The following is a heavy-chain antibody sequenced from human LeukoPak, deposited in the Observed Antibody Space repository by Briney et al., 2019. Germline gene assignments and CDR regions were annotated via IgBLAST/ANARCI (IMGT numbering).Heavy chain of an antibody. CDR3: AKGGYSYGAFDY. V-gene: IGHV3-23*01. D-gene: IGHD5-18*01. J-gene: IGHJ4*02. CDR1: GFTFSSYD. Sequence: GGSLRLSCAASGFTFSSYDMSWVRQAPGKGLEWVSAISGSGGRTYYADSVKGRFTISRDNSKNTLYLQMNSLRAEDTAVYYCAKGGYSYGAFDYWGQGTLVTVSS. CDR2: ISGSGGRT.